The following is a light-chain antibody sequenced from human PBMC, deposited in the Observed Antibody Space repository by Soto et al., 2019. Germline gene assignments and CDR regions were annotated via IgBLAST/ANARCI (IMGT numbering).Light chain of an antibody. CDR3: QQLHSNPYT. Sequence: DIQLTQSPSFLSASVGDRVTITCRASQGISSYLAWYQQKPGTAPQLLIYAASTLQSGVPSRFSGSGSGTEFTLTISSRQPEDFATYYCQQLHSNPYTFGQGTKVEI. J-gene: IGKJ2*01. CDR1: QGISSY. CDR2: AAS. V-gene: IGKV1-9*01.